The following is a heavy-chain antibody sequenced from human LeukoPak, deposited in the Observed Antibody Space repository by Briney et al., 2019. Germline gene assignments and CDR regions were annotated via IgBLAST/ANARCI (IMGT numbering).Heavy chain of an antibody. CDR1: GFTFSSYS. Sequence: GGFLRLSCVASGFTFSSYSMNWVRQAPGKGLEWVSSISSSSSYIYYADSVKGRFTISRDNAKNSLYLQMNSLRAEDTAVYYCARDLYTIFGVVIAHDYWGQGTLVTVSS. D-gene: IGHD3-3*01. CDR2: ISSSSSYI. J-gene: IGHJ4*02. CDR3: ARDLYTIFGVVIAHDY. V-gene: IGHV3-21*01.